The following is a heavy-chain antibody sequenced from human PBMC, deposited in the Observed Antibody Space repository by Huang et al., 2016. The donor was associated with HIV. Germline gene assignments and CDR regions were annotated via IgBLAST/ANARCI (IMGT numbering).Heavy chain of an antibody. J-gene: IGHJ5*01. CDR3: AREGITPSGTEVSGFDF. Sequence: QVQLAQSGAEVKKPGASVTISCKASGFSILIYYIHWVRQAPGQGLEWRGIVNPSGGGADDAQKFKGRVTMTRDTSTRTLYMELSSLRSEDTAVYYCAREGITPSGTEVSGFDFWGQGTPVSVSS. D-gene: IGHD6-13*01. CDR1: GFSILIYY. V-gene: IGHV1-46*03. CDR2: VNPSGGGA.